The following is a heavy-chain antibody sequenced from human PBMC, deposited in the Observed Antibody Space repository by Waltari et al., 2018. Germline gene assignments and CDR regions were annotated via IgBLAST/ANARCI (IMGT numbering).Heavy chain of an antibody. CDR1: GCSLSSFY. CDR2: SYTSGST. V-gene: IGHV4-4*07. Sequence: QVQLPESGPGLVKPSATLSLTCTVSGCSLSSFYWSCIRQPAGKGLEWIGRSYTSGSTNYNPSLKSRVTMSVDTSKNQFSLKLSSVTAADTAVYYCARSSRWELGYWGQGTLVTVSS. D-gene: IGHD1-26*01. CDR3: ARSSRWELGY. J-gene: IGHJ4*02.